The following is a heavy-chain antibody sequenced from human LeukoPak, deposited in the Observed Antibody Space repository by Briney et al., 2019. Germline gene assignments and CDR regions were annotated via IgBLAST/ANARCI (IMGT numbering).Heavy chain of an antibody. Sequence: SETLSLTCTVSGGSISNYCWSWIRQPPGKGLEWIGYICYSGTTNYNPSLKSRVTISVDTSKNQFSLKLSSVTAADTAVYYCARGLGYCSSTSCPEGNWFDPWGQGTLVTVSS. V-gene: IGHV4-59*08. CDR2: ICYSGTT. CDR3: ARGLGYCSSTSCPEGNWFDP. CDR1: GGSISNYC. D-gene: IGHD2-2*01. J-gene: IGHJ5*02.